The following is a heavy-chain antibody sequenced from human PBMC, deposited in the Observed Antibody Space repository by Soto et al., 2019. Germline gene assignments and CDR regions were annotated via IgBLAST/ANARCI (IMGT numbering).Heavy chain of an antibody. CDR1: GGSISSYY. CDR3: ARDHYDSSGAFDY. D-gene: IGHD3-22*01. CDR2: IYYSGST. J-gene: IGHJ4*02. V-gene: IGHV4-59*01. Sequence: SETLSLTCTVSGGSISSYYWSWLRQPPGKGLEWIGYIYYSGSTNYNPSLKSRVTISVDTSKNQFSLKLSSVTAADTAVYYCARDHYDSSGAFDYWGQGTLVTVS.